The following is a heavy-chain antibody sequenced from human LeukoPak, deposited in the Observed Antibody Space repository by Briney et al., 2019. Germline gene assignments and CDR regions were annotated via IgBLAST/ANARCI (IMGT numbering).Heavy chain of an antibody. V-gene: IGHV4-59*01. Sequence: PSETLSLTCTVSGGSISSYYWSWIRQPPGKGLEWIGYIYYSGSTNYNPSLKSRVTISVDTSKNQFSLKLSSVTAADTAVYYCARGQQYYDFWSGYYPLDAFDIWGQGTMVTVSS. CDR2: IYYSGST. CDR1: GGSISSYY. CDR3: ARGQQYYDFWSGYYPLDAFDI. D-gene: IGHD3-3*01. J-gene: IGHJ3*02.